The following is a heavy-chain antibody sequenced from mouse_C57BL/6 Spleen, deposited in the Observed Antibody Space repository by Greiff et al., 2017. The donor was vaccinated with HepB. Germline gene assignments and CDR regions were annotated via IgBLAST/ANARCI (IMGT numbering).Heavy chain of an antibody. D-gene: IGHD1-1*01. CDR3: ARDQDYYYGSSSCFDY. CDR1: GFTFSSYA. Sequence: EVMLVESGGGLVKPGGSLKLSCAASGFTFSSYAMSWVRQTPEKRLEWVATISDGGSYTYYPDNVKGRFTISRDNAKNNLYLQMSHLKSEDTAMYYCARDQDYYYGSSSCFDYWGQGTTLTVSS. CDR2: ISDGGSYT. V-gene: IGHV5-4*01. J-gene: IGHJ2*01.